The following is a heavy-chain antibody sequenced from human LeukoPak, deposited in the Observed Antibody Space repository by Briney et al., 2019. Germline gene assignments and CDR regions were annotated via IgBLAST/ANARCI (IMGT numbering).Heavy chain of an antibody. CDR2: IYSGGST. CDR3: ARAVGATIRGIGHNWFDP. CDR1: GFTVSSNY. J-gene: IGHJ5*02. V-gene: IGHV3-53*01. Sequence: GGSLRLSCAASGFTVSSNYMSWVRQAPGKGLEWVSVIYSGGSTYYADSVKGRFTISRDNSKSTLYIQMNSLRAEDTAVYYCARAVGATIRGIGHNWFDPWGQGTLVTVSS. D-gene: IGHD1-26*01.